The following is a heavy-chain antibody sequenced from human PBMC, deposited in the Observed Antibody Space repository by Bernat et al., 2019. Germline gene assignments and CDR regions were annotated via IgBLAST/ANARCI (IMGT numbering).Heavy chain of an antibody. J-gene: IGHJ4*02. D-gene: IGHD6-13*01. CDR1: GFTFSSYS. CDR2: ISSSSSYI. Sequence: EVQLVEAGGGLVKPGGSLRLSCAASGFTFSSYSMNWVRQAPGKGLEWVSSISSSSSYISYADSVTVRITIARDNAKNSLYLQMNSLRAEDTAVYYCARRLSRSWDYWGQGTLVTVSS. V-gene: IGHV3-21*01. CDR3: ARRLSRSWDY.